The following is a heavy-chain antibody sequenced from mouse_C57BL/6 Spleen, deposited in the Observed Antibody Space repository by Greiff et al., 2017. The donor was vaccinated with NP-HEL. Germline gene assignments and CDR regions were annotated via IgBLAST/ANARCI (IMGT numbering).Heavy chain of an antibody. D-gene: IGHD4-1*01. CDR3: AELGRDAMDY. V-gene: IGHV5-6*01. J-gene: IGHJ4*01. Sequence: EVQVVESGGDLVKPGGSLKLSCAASGFTFSSYGMSWVRQTPDKRLEWVATISSGGSYTYYPDSVKGRFTISRDNAKNTLYLQMSSLKSEDTAMYYCAELGRDAMDYWGQGTSVTVSS. CDR1: GFTFSSYG. CDR2: ISSGGSYT.